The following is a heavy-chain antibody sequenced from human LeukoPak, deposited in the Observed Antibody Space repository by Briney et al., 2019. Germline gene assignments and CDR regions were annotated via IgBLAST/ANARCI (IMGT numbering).Heavy chain of an antibody. CDR2: IYTSGST. D-gene: IGHD3-10*01. V-gene: IGHV4-4*07. Sequence: SETLSLTCTVSGGSISSYYWSWIRQPAGKGLEWIGRIYTSGSTNYNPSLKSRVTMSVDTSKNQFSLKLSSVTAADTAVYYCARVAPPYYYGSGDRYFDYWGQGTLVTVSS. J-gene: IGHJ4*02. CDR1: GGSISSYY. CDR3: ARVAPPYYYGSGDRYFDY.